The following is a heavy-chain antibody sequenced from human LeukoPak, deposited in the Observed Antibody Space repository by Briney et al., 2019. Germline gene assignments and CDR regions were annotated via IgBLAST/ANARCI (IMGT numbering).Heavy chain of an antibody. V-gene: IGHV3-23*01. CDR1: GFAFSNYG. D-gene: IGHD7-27*01. Sequence: GGSLRLSCAASGFAFSNYGMNWVRQAPGKGLEWVSGITGSGGTTYCADSVKGRFTISRDNSKNTLYLHMNSPRAEDTAAYYCAKDGNWARFENWGQGTLVIVSS. CDR2: ITGSGGTT. CDR3: AKDGNWARFEN. J-gene: IGHJ4*02.